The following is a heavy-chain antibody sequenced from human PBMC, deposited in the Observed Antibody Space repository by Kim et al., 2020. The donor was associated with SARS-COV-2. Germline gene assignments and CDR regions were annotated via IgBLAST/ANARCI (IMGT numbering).Heavy chain of an antibody. V-gene: IGHV3-30*18. CDR3: AKGRYSYGPDAFDI. Sequence: GGSLRLSCAASGFTFSSYGMHWVRQAPGKGLEWVAGISYDGSNKYYADSVKGRFTISRDNSKNTLYLQMNSLRAEDTAVDYCAKGRYSYGPDAFDIWGQ. CDR2: ISYDGSNK. CDR1: GFTFSSYG. J-gene: IGHJ3*02. D-gene: IGHD5-18*01.